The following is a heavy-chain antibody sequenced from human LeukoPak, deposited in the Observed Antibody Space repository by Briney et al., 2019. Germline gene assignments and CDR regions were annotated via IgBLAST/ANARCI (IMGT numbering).Heavy chain of an antibody. CDR2: IYYSGST. D-gene: IGHD3-10*01. J-gene: IGHJ5*02. CDR1: GGSISSYY. V-gene: IGHV4-59*08. Sequence: SEALFLTCTVAGGSISSYYWSWSRQPPGRGLEWSGYIYYSGSTNYNPSLKSRVTISIDTSKNQYSLKLSSVTAADTALYYCARLYMGSGTKWFDPWPQEPLVTVSS. CDR3: ARLYMGSGTKWFDP.